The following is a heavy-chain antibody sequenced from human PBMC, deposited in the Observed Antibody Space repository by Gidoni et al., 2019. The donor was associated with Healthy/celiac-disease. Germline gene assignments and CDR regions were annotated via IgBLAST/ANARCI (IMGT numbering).Heavy chain of an antibody. CDR3: TRDLYYYDSSGYFPDAFDI. CDR1: GFTFGDYA. CDR2: IRSKAYGGTT. V-gene: IGHV3-49*03. D-gene: IGHD3-22*01. J-gene: IGHJ3*02. Sequence: EVPLVESGGGLVQPGRSLRLSCTASGFTFGDYAMSWFRQAPGKGLEWVGFIRSKAYGGTTEYAASVKGRFTISRDDSKSIAYLQMNSLKTEDTAVYYCTRDLYYYDSSGYFPDAFDIWGQGTMVTVSS.